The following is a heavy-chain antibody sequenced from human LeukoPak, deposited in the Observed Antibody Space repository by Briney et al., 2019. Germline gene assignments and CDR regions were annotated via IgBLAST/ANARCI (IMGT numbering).Heavy chain of an antibody. CDR3: ARETTGGGDEGHAFDI. CDR2: IYYSGST. Sequence: PSETLSLTCTVSGGSISSGDYYWRWVRQPPGKGLEWIGYIYYSGSTYYNPSLKSRVTISVDTSKNQFSLKLSSVTAADTAVYYCARETTGGGDEGHAFDIWGQGTMVTVSS. D-gene: IGHD2-21*02. V-gene: IGHV4-30-4*01. CDR1: GGSISSGDYY. J-gene: IGHJ3*02.